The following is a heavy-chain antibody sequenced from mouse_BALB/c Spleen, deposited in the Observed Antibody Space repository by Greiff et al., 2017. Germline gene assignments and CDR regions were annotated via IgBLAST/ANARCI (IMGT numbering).Heavy chain of an antibody. CDR3: TRAPSMITTDYFDY. CDR1: GFTFSSYT. J-gene: IGHJ2*01. CDR2: ISSGGSYT. D-gene: IGHD2-4*01. Sequence: EVHLVESGGGLVKPGGSLKLSCAASGFTFSSYTMSWVRQTPEKRLEWVATISSGGSYTYYPDSVKGRFTISRDNAKNTLYLQMSSLKSEDTAMYYCTRAPSMITTDYFDYWGQGTTLTVSS. V-gene: IGHV5-6-4*01.